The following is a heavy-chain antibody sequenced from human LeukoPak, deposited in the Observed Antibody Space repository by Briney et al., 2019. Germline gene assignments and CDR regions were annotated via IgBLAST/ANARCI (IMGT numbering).Heavy chain of an antibody. J-gene: IGHJ4*02. CDR3: ARGYCSGGSCYLYYFDY. D-gene: IGHD2-15*01. Sequence: ASVKVPCKASGYTFTSYDINWVRQATGQGLEWMGWMNPNSGNTGYAQKFQGRVTMTRNTSISTAYMELSSLRSEDTAVYYCARGYCSGGSCYLYYFDYWGQGTLVTVSS. CDR2: MNPNSGNT. V-gene: IGHV1-8*01. CDR1: GYTFTSYD.